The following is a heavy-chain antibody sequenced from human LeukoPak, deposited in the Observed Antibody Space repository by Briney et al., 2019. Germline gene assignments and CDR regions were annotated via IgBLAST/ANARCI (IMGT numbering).Heavy chain of an antibody. J-gene: IGHJ6*03. Sequence: SETLSLTCTVSGGSISSNNHYWGWIRQPPGKGLEWIGSIYYSGSTYYNPSLKSRVTISLDTSKNQFSLKLCSVTAADTAVYYCARDRVGQQLVGRNYYYYYMDVWGKGTTVTISS. D-gene: IGHD6-13*01. CDR2: IYYSGST. CDR3: ARDRVGQQLVGRNYYYYYMDV. CDR1: GGSISSNNHY. V-gene: IGHV4-39*07.